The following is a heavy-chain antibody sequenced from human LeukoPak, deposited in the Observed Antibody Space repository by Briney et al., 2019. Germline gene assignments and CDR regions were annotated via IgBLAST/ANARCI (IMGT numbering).Heavy chain of an antibody. J-gene: IGHJ6*03. D-gene: IGHD7-27*01. CDR1: GFTFSNAW. CDR3: ARAPTGASGTNYYYYYMDV. CDR2: ISTTSNTI. V-gene: IGHV3-48*01. Sequence: GGSLRLSCAASGFTFSNAWMNWVRRAPGKGLEWVSYISTTSNTIYYADFVKGRFTISRDNAKNSLYLQMNSLRAEDTAVYYCARAPTGASGTNYYYYYMDVWGKGTTVTVSS.